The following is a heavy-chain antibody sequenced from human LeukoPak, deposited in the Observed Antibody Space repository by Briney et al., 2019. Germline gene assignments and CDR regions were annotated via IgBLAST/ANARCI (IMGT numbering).Heavy chain of an antibody. J-gene: IGHJ4*02. Sequence: SGGSLRLSCAASGFTFSSYWMSWVRQAPGKGLEWVANIKQDGSEKYYVDSVKGRFTISRDNAKNSLYLQMNSLRVEDTAVYYCVRSGIAAAGRDFWGQGTLVTVCS. CDR2: IKQDGSEK. CDR3: VRSGIAAAGRDF. CDR1: GFTFSSYW. V-gene: IGHV3-7*01. D-gene: IGHD6-13*01.